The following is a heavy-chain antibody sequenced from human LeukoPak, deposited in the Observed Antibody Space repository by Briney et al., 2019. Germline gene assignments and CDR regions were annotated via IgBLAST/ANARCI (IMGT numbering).Heavy chain of an antibody. D-gene: IGHD4-17*01. CDR1: GGTFSSYA. CDR2: IIPIFGTA. V-gene: IGHV1-69*13. J-gene: IGHJ6*02. CDR3: ARTYGDYYYYGMDV. Sequence: ASVKVSCKASGGTFSSYAISWVRQAPGQGLEWMGGIIPIFGTANYAQKFQGRVTITADESTSTAYMELSSLRSEHTAVYYCARTYGDYYYYGMDVWGQGTTVTVSS.